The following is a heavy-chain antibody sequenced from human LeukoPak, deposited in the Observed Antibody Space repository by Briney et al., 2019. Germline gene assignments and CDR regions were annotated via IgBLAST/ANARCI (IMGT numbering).Heavy chain of an antibody. CDR2: FDPEDGET. V-gene: IGHV1-24*01. J-gene: IGHJ6*02. Sequence: ASVKVSCKVSGNTLSELSIHWVRQSPGEGLEWMGGFDPEDGETIYAEKFQARVTMTEDTSTDTAYMQLTNLRSEDTAVSFCATEAELAWAPYYYGLDVWGQGTTVTVSS. CDR1: GNTLSELS. CDR3: ATEAELAWAPYYYGLDV. D-gene: IGHD3-10*01.